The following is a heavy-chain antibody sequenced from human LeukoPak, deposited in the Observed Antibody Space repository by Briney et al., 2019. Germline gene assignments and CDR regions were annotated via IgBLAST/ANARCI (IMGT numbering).Heavy chain of an antibody. CDR1: GGSINSYY. CDR3: ARDGYGGPVVARGFDP. V-gene: IGHV4-4*07. Sequence: SETLSLTCTVSGGSINSYYWSWIRQSAAKGLEWIGRICSSGSTNYNPSLRSRVTMSVDTSKIHFFLNLTSVTAADTAVYYCARDGYGGPVVARGFDPWGQGTLVTISS. CDR2: ICSSGST. J-gene: IGHJ5*02. D-gene: IGHD4-23*01.